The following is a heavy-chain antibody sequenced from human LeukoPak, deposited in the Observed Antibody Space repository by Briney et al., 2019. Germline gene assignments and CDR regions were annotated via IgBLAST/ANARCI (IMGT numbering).Heavy chain of an antibody. D-gene: IGHD2-21*02. CDR2: INHSGDA. CDR3: ARGSFCGRIDCYRAYAN. CDR1: GGTFSGYY. Sequence: SETLSLTCAVYGGTFSGYYWTWIRQSPGKGLEWIGEINHSGDADYNPSLKSRVTISVDTSKNQFSLKVNSVTAADTAVYFCARGSFCGRIDCYRAYANWGRGALVTVSS. J-gene: IGHJ1*01. V-gene: IGHV4-34*01.